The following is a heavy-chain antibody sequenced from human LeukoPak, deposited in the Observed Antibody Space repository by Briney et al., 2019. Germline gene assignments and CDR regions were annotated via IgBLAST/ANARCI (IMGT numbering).Heavy chain of an antibody. D-gene: IGHD2-21*02. CDR1: GFTFSTFA. CDR2: IYYSGST. V-gene: IGHV4-59*01. Sequence: GSLRLSCAASGFTFSTFAMIWVRQPPGKGLEWIGYIYYSGSTNYNPSLKSRVTFSVDTSKNQFSLKLISVTAADTAVYYCARVKGVVTAILDYWGQGTLVTVSS. J-gene: IGHJ4*02. CDR3: ARVKGVVTAILDY.